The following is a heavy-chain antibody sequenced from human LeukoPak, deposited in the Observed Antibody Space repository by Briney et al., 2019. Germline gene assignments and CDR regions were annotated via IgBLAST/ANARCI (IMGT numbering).Heavy chain of an antibody. Sequence: SETLSLTCAVSGGSLISTTYYWGWIRQPPGEGLEWIGSIYYSGSTYYNPSLKSRVTVSVDMSKNQFSLKLTSVTAADTAVYYCARDLVTVTKGFDIWGQGTMVSVFS. CDR1: GGSLISTTYY. V-gene: IGHV4-39*07. D-gene: IGHD4-17*01. CDR3: ARDLVTVTKGFDI. CDR2: IYYSGST. J-gene: IGHJ3*02.